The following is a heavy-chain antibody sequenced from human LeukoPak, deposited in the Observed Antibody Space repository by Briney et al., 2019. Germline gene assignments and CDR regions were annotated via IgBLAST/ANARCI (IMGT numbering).Heavy chain of an antibody. Sequence: PSETLSLTCTVSGASVSSGGYYWSWIRQPRGKGLEWIGNIYYSGSTNYNPSLKSRVTISVDTSKNQFSLKVSSVTAADTAVYYCARRGGAGRSFDYWGQGTLVTVSS. CDR2: IYYSGST. CDR1: GASVSSGGYY. J-gene: IGHJ4*02. CDR3: ARRGGAGRSFDY. V-gene: IGHV4-61*08. D-gene: IGHD2-21*01.